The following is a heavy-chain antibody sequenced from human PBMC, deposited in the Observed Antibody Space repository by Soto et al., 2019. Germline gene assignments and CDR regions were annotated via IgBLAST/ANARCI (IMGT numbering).Heavy chain of an antibody. Sequence: PSETLSLTCTVSGGSISSGGYYWSWIRQHPGKGLEWIGYIYYSGSTYYNPSLKSRVTISVDTSKNQFSLKLSSVTAADTAVYYCARVVTTAMVTVGHFDYWGQGTLVTVSS. CDR1: GGSISSGGYY. D-gene: IGHD5-18*01. V-gene: IGHV4-30-4*08. J-gene: IGHJ4*02. CDR2: IYYSGST. CDR3: ARVVTTAMVTVGHFDY.